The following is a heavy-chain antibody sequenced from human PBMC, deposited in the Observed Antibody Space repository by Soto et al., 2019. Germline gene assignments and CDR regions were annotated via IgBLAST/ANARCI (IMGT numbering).Heavy chain of an antibody. CDR3: ARGATTVTPFDY. D-gene: IGHD4-17*01. CDR2: INHSGST. CDR1: GGSFSGYY. J-gene: IGHJ4*02. Sequence: QVQLQQWGAGLLKPSETLSLTCAVYGGSFSGYYWSWIRQPPGKGLEWIGEINHSGSTNYNPSLKSRVTISVDTSKTQFSLKLSSVTAADTAVYYCARGATTVTPFDYWGQGTLVTVSS. V-gene: IGHV4-34*01.